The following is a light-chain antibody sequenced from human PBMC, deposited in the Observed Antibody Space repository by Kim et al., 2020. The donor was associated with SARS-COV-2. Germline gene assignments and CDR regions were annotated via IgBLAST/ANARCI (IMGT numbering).Light chain of an antibody. J-gene: IGKJ2*01. Sequence: SPGEGATLSCRASPTVTSSFFAWYQQKPGQAPRLLIHSVSTRATGIPDRFSGSGSGTDFSLTISRLEPEDFAVYYCHQYGNSPYTFGQGTKLEIK. CDR2: SVS. V-gene: IGKV3-20*01. CDR3: HQYGNSPYT. CDR1: PTVTSSF.